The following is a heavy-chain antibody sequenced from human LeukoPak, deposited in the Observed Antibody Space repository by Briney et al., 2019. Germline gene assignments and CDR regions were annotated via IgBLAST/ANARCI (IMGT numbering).Heavy chain of an antibody. J-gene: IGHJ4*02. D-gene: IGHD3-10*01. Sequence: SETLSLTCTVSGGSISSYYWSWIRQPPGKGLEWIGYIYYSGNTNYNPSLRSRVTISVDTSKNQFSLKLSSVTAADTAVYYCARDRDYYGSGSSYFDDWGQGTLVTVSS. CDR3: ARDRDYYGSGSSYFDD. CDR1: GGSISSYY. CDR2: IYYSGNT. V-gene: IGHV4-59*01.